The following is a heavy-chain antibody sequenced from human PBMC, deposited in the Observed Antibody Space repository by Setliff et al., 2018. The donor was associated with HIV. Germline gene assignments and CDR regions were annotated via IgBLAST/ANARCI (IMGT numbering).Heavy chain of an antibody. V-gene: IGHV3-23*01. CDR1: GFSFDDYA. Sequence: GGSLRLSCTASGFSFDDYALTWVRQAPGKGLEWVSAISGSGGSTYYADSVKGRFTISRDNSKNTLYLQMNSLRAEDTAVYYCAKETGYYMDVWGKGTTVTVSS. J-gene: IGHJ6*03. CDR2: ISGSGGST. CDR3: AKETGYYMDV.